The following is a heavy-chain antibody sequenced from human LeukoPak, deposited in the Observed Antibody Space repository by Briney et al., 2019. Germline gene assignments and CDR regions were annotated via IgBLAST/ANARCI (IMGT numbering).Heavy chain of an antibody. J-gene: IGHJ4*02. V-gene: IGHV4-59*01. Sequence: SETLSLTCTVSGGSISSYYWSWIRQPPGKGLEWIGYIYYSGSTNYTPSLKSRVTISVDTSKNQSSLKLSSVTAADTAVYYCARGGGYDSGGRDYWGQGTLVTVSS. CDR1: GGSISSYY. D-gene: IGHD5-12*01. CDR2: IYYSGST. CDR3: ARGGGYDSGGRDY.